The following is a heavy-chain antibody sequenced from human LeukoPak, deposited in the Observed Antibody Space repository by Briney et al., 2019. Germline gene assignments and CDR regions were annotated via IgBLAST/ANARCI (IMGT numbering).Heavy chain of an antibody. J-gene: IGHJ4*02. V-gene: IGHV3-64*01. D-gene: IGHD4-23*01. CDR1: GFTFSSYA. CDR3: ARGPIRDYGGNSGDY. Sequence: GGSLRLSCAVSGFTFSSYAMHWVRQAPGKGLEYVSAISSNGGSTYYANSVKGRFTISRDNSKNTLYLQMGSLRAEDMAVYYCARGPIRDYGGNSGDYWGQGTLVTVSS. CDR2: ISSNGGST.